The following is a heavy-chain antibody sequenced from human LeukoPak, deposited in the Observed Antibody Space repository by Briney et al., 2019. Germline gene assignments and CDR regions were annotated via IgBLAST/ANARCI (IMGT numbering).Heavy chain of an antibody. CDR2: IYYSGST. CDR1: GISISFYY. V-gene: IGHV4-59*08. Sequence: PSETLSLTCTVSGISISFYYWSWIRQPPGNGLEWIGYIYYSGSTNYNPSLKSRVTISVDTSKNQFSLKLSSVTAADTAVYYCARLPGAYGSGSYFDAFDYWGQGTLVTVSS. D-gene: IGHD3-10*01. CDR3: ARLPGAYGSGSYFDAFDY. J-gene: IGHJ4*02.